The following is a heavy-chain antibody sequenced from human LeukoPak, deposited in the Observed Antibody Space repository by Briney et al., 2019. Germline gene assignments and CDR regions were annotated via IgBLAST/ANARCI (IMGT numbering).Heavy chain of an antibody. CDR3: AKGEYSSSSGYYYYMDV. J-gene: IGHJ6*03. V-gene: IGHV3-23*01. CDR2: ISGSGGST. CDR1: GLSFIIYA. D-gene: IGHD6-6*01. Sequence: GAYLRLSCAASGLSFIIYAMSSARHPPRKGLEWVSAISGSGGSTYYADSVKGRFTISRDNSKNTLYLQMNSLRAEDPALHYCAKGEYSSSSGYYYYMDVWGKGTTVTVSS.